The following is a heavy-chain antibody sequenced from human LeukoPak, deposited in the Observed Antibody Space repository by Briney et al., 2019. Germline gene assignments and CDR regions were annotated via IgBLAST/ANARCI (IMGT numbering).Heavy chain of an antibody. CDR2: IYSGGST. Sequence: PGGSPRLSCAASGFTVSSNYMSWVRQAPGKGLEWVSVIYSGGSTYYADSVKGRFTISRDNSKNTLYLQMNSLRAEDTAVYYCARDVRVRKTSYYFDYWGQGTLVTVSS. V-gene: IGHV3-66*02. D-gene: IGHD3-10*01. J-gene: IGHJ4*02. CDR1: GFTVSSNY. CDR3: ARDVRVRKTSYYFDY.